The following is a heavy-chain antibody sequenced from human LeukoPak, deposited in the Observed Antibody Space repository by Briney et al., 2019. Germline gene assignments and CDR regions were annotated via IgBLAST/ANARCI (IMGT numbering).Heavy chain of an antibody. CDR3: AKVGSSILWFGELLSPYFDY. J-gene: IGHJ4*02. D-gene: IGHD3-10*01. V-gene: IGHV3-53*01. CDR2: IYSGGST. Sequence: GGSLRLSCAASGFTFSDYNMRWIRQAPGKGLEWVSLIYSGGSTYYADSVKGRFTISRDNSKNTLYLQMNSLRAEDTAVYYCAKVGSSILWFGELLSPYFDYWGQGTLVTVSS. CDR1: GFTFSDYN.